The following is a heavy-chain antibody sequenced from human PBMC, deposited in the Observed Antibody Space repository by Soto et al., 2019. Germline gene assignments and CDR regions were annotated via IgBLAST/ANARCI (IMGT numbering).Heavy chain of an antibody. J-gene: IGHJ6*02. CDR1: GYTFTSYA. D-gene: IGHD4-4*01. CDR2: INAGNGNT. CDR3: ASSYSNYALIDYYYPGMDV. Sequence: QVQLVQSGAEVKKPGASVKVSCKASGYTFTSYAMHWVRQAPGQRLEWMGWINAGNGNTKYSQKFQGGVTITRDTSAIPAYMELSSLRSEDTAVYYCASSYSNYALIDYYYPGMDVWGQGTTVTVSS. V-gene: IGHV1-3*01.